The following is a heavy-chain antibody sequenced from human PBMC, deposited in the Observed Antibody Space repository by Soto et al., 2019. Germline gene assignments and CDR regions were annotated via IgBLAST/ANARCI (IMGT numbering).Heavy chain of an antibody. Sequence: SQTLSLTCVISGDTVSSNRAAWNWIRQSPSRGLEWLGRTYYRTRWYNDYAVSVKGRITINTDLSRNQFYLQVNSVTSEDTAVYYCAAATRGYLYYGLDAWGQGTTVTVSS. CDR3: AAATRGYLYYGLDA. CDR2: TYYRTRWYN. CDR1: GDTVSSNRAA. J-gene: IGHJ6*02. D-gene: IGHD5-12*01. V-gene: IGHV6-1*01.